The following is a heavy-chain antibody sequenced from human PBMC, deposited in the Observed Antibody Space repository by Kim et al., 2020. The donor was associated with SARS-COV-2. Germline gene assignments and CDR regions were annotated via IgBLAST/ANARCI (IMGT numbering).Heavy chain of an antibody. CDR3: AKYSGSSGWTLISSGDY. CDR2: ISGSGGST. J-gene: IGHJ4*02. CDR1: GFTFSSYA. Sequence: GGSLRLSCAASGFTFSSYAMSWVRQAPGKGLEWVSAISGSGGSTYYADSVKGRFTISRDNSKNTLYLQMNSLRAEDTAVYYCAKYSGSSGWTLISSGDYWGQGTLVTVSS. V-gene: IGHV3-23*01. D-gene: IGHD6-19*01.